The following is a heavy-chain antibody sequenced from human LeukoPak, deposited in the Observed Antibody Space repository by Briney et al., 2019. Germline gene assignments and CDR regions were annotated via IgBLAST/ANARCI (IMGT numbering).Heavy chain of an antibody. V-gene: IGHV4-59*08. Sequence: SETLSLTCTVSGGSISNYYWSWIRQPPGEGLEWIGYINYSGSTTYNPSLKSRVTISVDTSKNQFSLKLTSATAADTAVYYCARQAAANSIDYWGQGTVVTVSS. J-gene: IGHJ4*02. CDR3: ARQAAANSIDY. CDR2: INYSGST. CDR1: GGSISNYY. D-gene: IGHD2-2*01.